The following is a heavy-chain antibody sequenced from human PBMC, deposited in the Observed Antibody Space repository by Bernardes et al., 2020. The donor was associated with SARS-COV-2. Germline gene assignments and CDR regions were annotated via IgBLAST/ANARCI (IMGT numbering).Heavy chain of an antibody. D-gene: IGHD3-22*01. CDR2: IRSKAYGGTT. CDR1: GFTFGDYA. V-gene: IGHV3-49*03. CDR3: TRGYYDSSGYIIDY. Sequence: GGSLRLSRTASGFTFGDYAMSWFRQAPGKGLEWVGFIRSKAYGGTTEYAASVKGRFTISRDDSKSIAYLQMHSLKTEDTAVYYCTRGYYDSSGYIIDYWGQGTLVTVSS. J-gene: IGHJ4*02.